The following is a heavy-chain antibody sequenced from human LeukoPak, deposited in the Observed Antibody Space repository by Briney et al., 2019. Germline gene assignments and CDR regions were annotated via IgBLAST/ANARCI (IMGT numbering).Heavy chain of an antibody. V-gene: IGHV3-7*01. CDR2: INRDGSEK. J-gene: IGHJ4*02. D-gene: IGHD2-21*01. CDR1: GFTFSR. CDR3: ARSDSIGSVDC. Sequence: GGSLRLSCAASGFTFSRMSWVRQAPGKGLEWVANINRDGSEKYYVDSVKGRFTISRDNTENSLSLQMNSLRAEDTAVYYCARSDSIGSVDCWGQGTLITVSS.